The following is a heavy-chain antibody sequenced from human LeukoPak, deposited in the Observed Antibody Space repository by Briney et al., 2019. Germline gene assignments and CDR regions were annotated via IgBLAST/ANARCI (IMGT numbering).Heavy chain of an antibody. V-gene: IGHV1-2*02. D-gene: IGHD2-2*01. CDR3: ASLHCSSTSCPQRYYYYGMDV. J-gene: IGHJ6*02. CDR1: GYTFTGYY. CDR2: INPNSGGT. Sequence: ASVKVPCKASGYTFTGYYMHWVRQAPGQGLEWMGWINPNSGGTNYAQKFQGRVTMTRDTSISTAYMELSRLRSDDTAVYYCASLHCSSTSCPQRYYYYGMDVWGQGTTVTVSS.